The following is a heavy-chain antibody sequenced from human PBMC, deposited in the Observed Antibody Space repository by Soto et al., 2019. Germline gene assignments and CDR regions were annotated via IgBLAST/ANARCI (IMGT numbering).Heavy chain of an antibody. V-gene: IGHV4-4*07. J-gene: IGHJ4*02. CDR3: ARIGSDILTGGVDY. CDR2: IYTSGST. D-gene: IGHD3-9*01. Sequence: SETLSLTCTVSGGSISSYYWSWIRQPAGKGLEWIGRIYTSGSTNYNPSLKSRVTMSVDTSKNQFSLKLSSVTAADTAVYYCARIGSDILTGGVDYWGREPWSPSPQ. CDR1: GGSISSYY.